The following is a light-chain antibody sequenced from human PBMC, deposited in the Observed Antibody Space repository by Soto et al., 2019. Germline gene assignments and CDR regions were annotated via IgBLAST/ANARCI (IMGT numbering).Light chain of an antibody. V-gene: IGLV2-23*02. J-gene: IGLJ1*01. CDR1: SSNVGSYKL. CDR3: CSSGGSPTYV. CDR2: EVN. Sequence: QSVLAQPASVSGSPVQSITISCTGTSSNVGSYKLVSWYQQHPGKAPKLMIFEVNKRPSGVSNRFSGSKSGNTASLTISGLKVEDEADYYCCSSGGSPTYVFGTGTKVTAL.